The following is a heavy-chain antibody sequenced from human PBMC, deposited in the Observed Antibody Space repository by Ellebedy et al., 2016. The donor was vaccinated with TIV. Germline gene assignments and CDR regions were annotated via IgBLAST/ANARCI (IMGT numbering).Heavy chain of an antibody. V-gene: IGHV3-21*01. CDR3: ARVEDYYDSSGPYNWFDP. Sequence: GESLKISCAASGFTFSSYSMNWVRQAPGKGLEWVSSISSSSSYIYYADSVKGRFTISRDNAKNSLYLQMNSLRAEDTAVYYCARVEDYYDSSGPYNWFDPWGQGTLVTVSS. CDR1: GFTFSSYS. D-gene: IGHD3-22*01. CDR2: ISSSSSYI. J-gene: IGHJ5*02.